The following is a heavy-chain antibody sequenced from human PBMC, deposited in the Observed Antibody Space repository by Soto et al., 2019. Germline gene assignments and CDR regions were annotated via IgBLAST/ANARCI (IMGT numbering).Heavy chain of an antibody. D-gene: IGHD6-6*01. V-gene: IGHV3-30-3*01. J-gene: IGHJ6*02. Sequence: QVQLVESGGGVVQPGRSLRLSCAASGFTFSSYAMHWVRQAPGKGLEWVAVISYDGSNKYYAIRVMGRFTISRDNSKDTLYLQMNSLRPEDTAVYYCARGRSSSSGYYYGLDVWGQGTTVTVSS. CDR2: ISYDGSNK. CDR1: GFTFSSYA. CDR3: ARGRSSSSGYYYGLDV.